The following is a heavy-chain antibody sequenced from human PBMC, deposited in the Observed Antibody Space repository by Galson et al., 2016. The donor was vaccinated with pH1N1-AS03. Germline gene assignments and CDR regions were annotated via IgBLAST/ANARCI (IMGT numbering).Heavy chain of an antibody. CDR1: GFAFSDYT. V-gene: IGHV3-30-3*02. Sequence: SLRLSCAASGFAFSDYTMHWVRQAPGKGLEWVAVTSYNGRNKYYIDSVQGRFSISRDNSKNTLHLQMISLRDEDTAVYFCARSPSSAWHNFDYWGQGALVVVST. D-gene: IGHD6-19*01. CDR2: TSYNGRNK. CDR3: ARSPSSAWHNFDY. J-gene: IGHJ4*02.